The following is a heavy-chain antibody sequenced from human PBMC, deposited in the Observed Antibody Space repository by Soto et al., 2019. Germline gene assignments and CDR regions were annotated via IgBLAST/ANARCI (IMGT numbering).Heavy chain of an antibody. J-gene: IGHJ5*02. CDR2: IYYSGST. V-gene: IGHV4-59*01. D-gene: IGHD3-3*01. Sequence: SETLSLTCAVSGGSISSYYWSWIRQPPGKGLEWIGYIYYSGSTNYNPSLKSRVTISVDTSKNQFSLKLSSVTAADTAVYYCARVYWSGYQKWFDPWGQGTLVTVSS. CDR1: GGSISSYY. CDR3: ARVYWSGYQKWFDP.